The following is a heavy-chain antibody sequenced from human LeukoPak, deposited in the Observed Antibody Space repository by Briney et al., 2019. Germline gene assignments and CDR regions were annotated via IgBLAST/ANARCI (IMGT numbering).Heavy chain of an antibody. CDR1: GFTVFGNY. V-gene: IGHV3-66*01. CDR3: ARADYSGTYYSPFDY. D-gene: IGHD3-10*01. Sequence: GGSLRLSCAASGFTVFGNYMSWVRQSPGQGLEWVSLIYSSGRAYYADSVKGRFTISRDNSKDTVYLQMNSLRAEDTAVYHCARADYSGTYYSPFDYWGQGTLVTVSS. CDR2: IYSSGRA. J-gene: IGHJ4*02.